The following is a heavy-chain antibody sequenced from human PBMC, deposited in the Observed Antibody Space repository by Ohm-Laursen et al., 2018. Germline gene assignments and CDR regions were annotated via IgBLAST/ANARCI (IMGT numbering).Heavy chain of an antibody. CDR3: ATSRGTFLHRGGDY. D-gene: IGHD3-16*01. CDR1: GGSISSYY. CDR2: IHSSGTTT. Sequence: SETLSLTCTVSGGSISSYYWSWIRQPPGKGLEWIGYIHSSGTTTNYNPSLKSRVTMSVDTSKNQFSLSLRSVTAADTAVYYCATSRGTFLHRGGDYWGQGTLVTVSS. J-gene: IGHJ4*02. V-gene: IGHV4-59*01.